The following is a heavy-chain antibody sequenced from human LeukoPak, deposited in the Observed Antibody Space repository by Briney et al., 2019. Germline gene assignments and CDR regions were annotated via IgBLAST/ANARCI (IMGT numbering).Heavy chain of an antibody. Sequence: TLSLTCTVSGGSISSGDYYWSWIRQPPGKGLEWIGYIYYSGSTYYNPSLKSRVTISVDTSKNQFSLKLSSVTAADTAVYYCARMYCSSTSCYFDYWGQGTLVTVSS. CDR3: ARMYCSSTSCYFDY. D-gene: IGHD2-2*01. CDR2: IYYSGST. J-gene: IGHJ4*02. CDR1: GGSISSGDYY. V-gene: IGHV4-30-4*08.